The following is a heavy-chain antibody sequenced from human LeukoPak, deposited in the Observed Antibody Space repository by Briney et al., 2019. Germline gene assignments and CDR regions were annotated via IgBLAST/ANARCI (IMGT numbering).Heavy chain of an antibody. CDR1: GGSVSSGSYY. CDR2: IYYSGST. V-gene: IGHV4-61*01. Sequence: SETLSLTCTVSGGSVSSGSYYWSWIRQPPGKGLEWIGYIYYSGSTNYNPSLKSRVTISVDTSKNQFSLKLSSVTAADTAVYYCATVTAWGSGMDVWGQGTTVTVSS. J-gene: IGHJ6*02. D-gene: IGHD5-18*01. CDR3: ATVTAWGSGMDV.